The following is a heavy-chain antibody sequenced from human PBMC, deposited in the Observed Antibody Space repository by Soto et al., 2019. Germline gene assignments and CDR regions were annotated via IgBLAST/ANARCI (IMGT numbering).Heavy chain of an antibody. Sequence: EVQLVESGGGLVQPGGSLRLSCAASGFTFSSYSMNWVRQAPGKGLEWVSYISSSSSTIYYADYVKGRFTISRDNAKNSLYLQMNSLRAEDTAVYYCARDLSDSYGDYPSWGQGTLVTVSS. V-gene: IGHV3-48*01. J-gene: IGHJ4*02. D-gene: IGHD4-17*01. CDR1: GFTFSSYS. CDR2: ISSSSSTI. CDR3: ARDLSDSYGDYPS.